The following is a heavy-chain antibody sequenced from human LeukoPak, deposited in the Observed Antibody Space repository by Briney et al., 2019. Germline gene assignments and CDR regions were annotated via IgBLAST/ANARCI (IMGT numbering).Heavy chain of an antibody. CDR2: ISWNSGSI. V-gene: IGHV3-9*01. D-gene: IGHD3-9*01. Sequence: GGSLRLSCAASGFTFDDYAMHWVRQAPGKALEWVSGISWNSGSIGYADSVKGRFTISRDNAKNSLYLQMNSLRAEDTALYYCATSIGIRYFDWLLYPLGKGHYDYWGQGTLVTVSS. CDR3: ATSIGIRYFDWLLYPLGKGHYDY. CDR1: GFTFDDYA. J-gene: IGHJ4*02.